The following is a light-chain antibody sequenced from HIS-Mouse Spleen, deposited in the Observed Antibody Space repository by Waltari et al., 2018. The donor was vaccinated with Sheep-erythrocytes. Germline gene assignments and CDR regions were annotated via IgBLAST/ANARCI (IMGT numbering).Light chain of an antibody. CDR3: CSYAGSYNHV. J-gene: IGLJ1*01. CDR2: DVS. Sequence: QSALTQPRSVSGSPGQSVTIPCPGTSRDVCGYNYVSWYQQHPGKAPKLMIYDVSKRPSGVPDRFSGSKSGNTASLTISGLQAEDEADYYCCSYAGSYNHVFATGTKVTVL. V-gene: IGLV2-11*01. CDR1: SRDVCGYNY.